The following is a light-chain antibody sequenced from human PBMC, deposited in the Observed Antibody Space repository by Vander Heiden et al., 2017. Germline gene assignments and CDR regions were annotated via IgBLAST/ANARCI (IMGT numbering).Light chain of an antibody. CDR2: DTD. J-gene: IGLJ2*01. V-gene: IGLV7-46*01. Sequence: QAVVTQEPSLTVSPGGTVTPPCGSSAGTVTRNNYAYWFQQMPGQAPKTLIYDTDKNPPWTPARCSGAIRGDKAALTLSGAQTEDEADYYCSLSFSGGRVVFGGGTKLTVL. CDR1: AGTVTRNNY. CDR3: SLSFSGGRVV.